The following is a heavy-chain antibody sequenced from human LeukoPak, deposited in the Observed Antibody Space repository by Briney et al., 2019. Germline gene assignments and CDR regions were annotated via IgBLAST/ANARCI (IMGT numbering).Heavy chain of an antibody. J-gene: IGHJ4*02. CDR2: ISSSGSPI. CDR1: GFTFSYYE. Sequence: GGSLRLSCAASGFTFSYYEMNWVRQAPGKGLEWVSYISSSGSPIYYADSVKGRFTISRDNAKNSLYLQMNGLRAEDTAVYYCARSDYWGQGTLVTVSS. CDR3: ARSDY. V-gene: IGHV3-48*03.